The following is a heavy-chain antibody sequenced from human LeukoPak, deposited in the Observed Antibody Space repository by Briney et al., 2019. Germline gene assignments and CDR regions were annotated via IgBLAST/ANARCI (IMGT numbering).Heavy chain of an antibody. D-gene: IGHD6-13*01. J-gene: IGHJ4*02. CDR1: GGSISSKSYY. V-gene: IGHV4-61*02. Sequence: PSETLPLTCTVSGGSISSKSYYWSWIRQPAGKGLEWIGRIYASGSTDYNPSLKSRVTISRDTSKNQFSLKLSSVTAADTAVYYCARVGSSSWYYFDYWGQGTLVTVSS. CDR3: ARVGSSSWYYFDY. CDR2: IYASGST.